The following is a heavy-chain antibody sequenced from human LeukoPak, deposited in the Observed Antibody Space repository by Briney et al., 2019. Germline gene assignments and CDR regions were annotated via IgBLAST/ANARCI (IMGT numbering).Heavy chain of an antibody. V-gene: IGHV3-48*01. Sequence: GGSLRLSCAASGFNFGTYSMNWVRQAPGKGLEWLSYINAASDATYYADSVKGRFTMSRDNAKNTLYLQMNSLRAEDTAVYYCARDTGLFDYWGQGTLVTVSS. J-gene: IGHJ4*02. D-gene: IGHD7-27*01. CDR1: GFNFGTYS. CDR2: INAASDAT. CDR3: ARDTGLFDY.